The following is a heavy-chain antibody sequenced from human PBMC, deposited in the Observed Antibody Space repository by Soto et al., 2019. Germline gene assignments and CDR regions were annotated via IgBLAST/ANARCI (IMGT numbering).Heavy chain of an antibody. CDR3: TRGGHAYKNGH. V-gene: IGHV4-34*01. CDR2: ISHSGRT. D-gene: IGHD1-1*01. CDR1: GGSFTGYY. J-gene: IGHJ4*02. Sequence: SETLSLTCAVNGGSFTGYYGAWIRQSPGKGLEWIGEISHSGRTNYNPSLKSRVTISVDTSKNQFSLKLTSVNAADTAVYYCTRGGHAYKNGHCGQGSLVPVSS.